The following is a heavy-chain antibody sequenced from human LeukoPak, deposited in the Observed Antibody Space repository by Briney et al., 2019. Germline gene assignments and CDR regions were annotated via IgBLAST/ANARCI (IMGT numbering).Heavy chain of an antibody. CDR2: IRSDGDNK. Sequence: GGSLRLSCAASGFTFNSYDMHWVRQAPGKGLEWVTFIRSDGDNKYYADSVKGRFTISRDNSKNTLYLQMNSLRAEDTAVYYCAKSRSTVTAFDYWGQGTLVTVSS. CDR1: GFTFNSYD. J-gene: IGHJ4*02. D-gene: IGHD4-17*01. CDR3: AKSRSTVTAFDY. V-gene: IGHV3-30*02.